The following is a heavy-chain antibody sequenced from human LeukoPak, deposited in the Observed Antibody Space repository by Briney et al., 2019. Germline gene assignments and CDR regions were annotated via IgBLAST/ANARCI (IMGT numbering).Heavy chain of an antibody. CDR1: GFTFSSYG. J-gene: IGHJ3*02. CDR3: ARDAKALEYCGGDCSNAFDI. CDR2: IWYDGSNK. Sequence: PGGSLRLSCAASGFTFSSYGMHWVRQAPGKGLEWVAVIWYDGSNKYYADSVRGRFTISRDNSKNTLYLQMNSLRAEDTAVYYCARDAKALEYCGGDCSNAFDIWGQGTMVTVSS. D-gene: IGHD2-21*02. V-gene: IGHV3-33*01.